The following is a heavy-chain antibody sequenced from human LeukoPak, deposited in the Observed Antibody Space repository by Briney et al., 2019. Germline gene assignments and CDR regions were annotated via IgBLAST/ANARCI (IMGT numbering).Heavy chain of an antibody. V-gene: IGHV3-74*01. Sequence: GGSLRLSCADSGFTFSSSWIHWVRQVPGKGLVWVSRLNSDGSSINYADSVKGRFTISRDNAENTLYLQMNSLRVEDTAVYYCARGVAGTLDYWGQGTLVTVSS. D-gene: IGHD6-19*01. J-gene: IGHJ4*02. CDR1: GFTFSSSW. CDR3: ARGVAGTLDY. CDR2: LNSDGSSI.